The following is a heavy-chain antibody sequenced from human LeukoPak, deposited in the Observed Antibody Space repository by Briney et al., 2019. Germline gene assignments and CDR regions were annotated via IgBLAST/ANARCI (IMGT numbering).Heavy chain of an antibody. CDR1: GFTFSNAW. CDR2: IKSKTDGGTT. Sequence: GGSLRLSCAASGFTFSNAWMSWVRQAPGKGLEWVGRIKSKTDGGTTDYAAPVKGRLTISRDDSKNTLYLQMNSLKTEDTAVYYCTTTTVAGTVDYWGQGTLVTVSS. D-gene: IGHD6-19*01. J-gene: IGHJ4*02. V-gene: IGHV3-15*01. CDR3: TTTTVAGTVDY.